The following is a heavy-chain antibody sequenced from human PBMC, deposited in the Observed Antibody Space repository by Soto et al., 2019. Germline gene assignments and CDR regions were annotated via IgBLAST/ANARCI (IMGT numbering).Heavy chain of an antibody. Sequence: GWSLRLSCAVSGFIFSDFSMNWVRQAPGKGLEWAASIGSSGGYIFYADSLKGRSTISRDNAKESLDLQINSLRAEDTAVYYCAREKKHQSLGGRFGMDVWGQGTTVPVSS. D-gene: IGHD2-2*01. CDR2: IGSSGGYI. CDR1: GFIFSDFS. V-gene: IGHV3-21*01. J-gene: IGHJ6*02. CDR3: AREKKHQSLGGRFGMDV.